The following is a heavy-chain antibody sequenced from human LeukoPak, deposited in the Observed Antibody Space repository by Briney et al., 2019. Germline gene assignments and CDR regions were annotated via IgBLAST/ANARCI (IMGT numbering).Heavy chain of an antibody. J-gene: IGHJ4*02. CDR2: IKSKTDGGTT. D-gene: IGHD3-10*01. Sequence: PGGSLRLSCAASGFTFSNAWMSWVRQTPGKGLEWVGRIKSKTDGGTTDYVAPVKGRFTISRDDSKNTLYLQMNSLKSEDTAVYYCTTDYGSGSYRYFNYWGQGTLVTVSS. V-gene: IGHV3-15*01. CDR1: GFTFSNAW. CDR3: TTDYGSGSYRYFNY.